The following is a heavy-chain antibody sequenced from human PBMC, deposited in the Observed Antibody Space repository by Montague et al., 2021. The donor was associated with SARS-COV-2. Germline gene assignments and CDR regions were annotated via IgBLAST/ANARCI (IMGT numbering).Heavy chain of an antibody. CDR2: IHYSGST. J-gene: IGHJ6*03. V-gene: IGHV4-39*01. D-gene: IGHD3-3*01. CDR1: GGSVSSSNYY. CDR3: SRGVFGVVIIPYYYYYMDV. Sequence: SETLSLTCTVSGGSVSSSNYYWGWIRQPPGKGLEWIGSIHYSGSTYYKPSLKSRVTISLDTSKNQFSLKLNSVTAADTAVYYCSRGVFGVVIIPYYYYYMDVWGQGTTVTVSS.